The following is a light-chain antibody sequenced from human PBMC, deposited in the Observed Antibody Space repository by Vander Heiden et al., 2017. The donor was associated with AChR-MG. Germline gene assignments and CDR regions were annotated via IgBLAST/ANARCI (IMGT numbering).Light chain of an antibody. J-gene: IGLJ2*01. CDR2: DFS. CDR1: SSAVGGYNY. V-gene: IGLV2-14*01. Sequence: QSALTQPASVSGSPGQSVTIPCPGTSSAVGGYNYVSWYQQHPGQPPPLMIFDFSYRPSGVSNRFSGSKSGYTASLTISGLGSEDEADYYCSSYTGSSTLFGGGTKLTVL. CDR3: SSYTGSSTL.